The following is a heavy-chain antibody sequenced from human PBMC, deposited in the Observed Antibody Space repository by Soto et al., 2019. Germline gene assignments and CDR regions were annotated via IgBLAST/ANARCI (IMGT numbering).Heavy chain of an antibody. D-gene: IGHD4-4*01. CDR2: IYYSGST. V-gene: IGHV4-61*01. Sequence: TSETLSLTCTVSGGSVSSGSYYWSWIRQPPGKGLEWIGYIYYSGSTNYNPSLKSRVTISVDTSKNQFSLKLSSVTAADTAVYYCARVHYSNFPGYFDYWGQGTLVTVSS. CDR3: ARVHYSNFPGYFDY. J-gene: IGHJ4*02. CDR1: GGSVSSGSYY.